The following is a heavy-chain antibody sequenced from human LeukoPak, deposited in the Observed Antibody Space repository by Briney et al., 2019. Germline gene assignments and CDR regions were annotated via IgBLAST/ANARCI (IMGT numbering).Heavy chain of an antibody. CDR3: ASLRTPGSGNKNRDYYYYMDV. V-gene: IGHV4-4*07. CDR2: IYTSGST. J-gene: IGHJ6*03. D-gene: IGHD3-10*01. Sequence: PSETLSLTCTVSGGSISSYYWSWIRQPAGKGLEWIGRIYTSGSTNYNPSLKSRATISVDKSKNQFSLKLSSVTAADTAVYCCASLRTPGSGNKNRDYYYYMDVWGKGTTVTVSS. CDR1: GGSISSYY.